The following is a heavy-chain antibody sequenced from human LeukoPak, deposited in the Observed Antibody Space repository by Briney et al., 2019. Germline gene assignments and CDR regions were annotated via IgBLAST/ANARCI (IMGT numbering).Heavy chain of an antibody. J-gene: IGHJ5*02. CDR2: VDPEDGET. CDR3: AREWGYCSSTSCPPWFDP. CDR1: GYTFTDYY. V-gene: IGHV1-69-2*01. D-gene: IGHD2-2*01. Sequence: ASVKVSCKVSGYTFTDYYMHWVQQAPGKGLEWMGLVDPEDGETIYAEKFQGRVTITADTSTDTAYMELSRLRSDDTAVYYCAREWGYCSSTSCPPWFDPWGQGTLVTVSS.